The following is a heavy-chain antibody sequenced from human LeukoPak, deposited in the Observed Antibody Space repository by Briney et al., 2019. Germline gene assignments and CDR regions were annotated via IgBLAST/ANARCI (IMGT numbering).Heavy chain of an antibody. J-gene: IGHJ4*02. D-gene: IGHD4-17*01. V-gene: IGHV4-39*01. CDR1: DGAIGASSYE. Sequence: PSETLCLTFTVFDGAIGASSYEGAGVRQPPGKGVEWVGSGFYSGSASSNPSLKCRVTISVDTSRNQFSLNLSAVTAADTAVYYCARLRGAMTPVTSDFDYWGQGTLVTVSS. CDR2: GFYSGSA. CDR3: ARLRGAMTPVTSDFDY.